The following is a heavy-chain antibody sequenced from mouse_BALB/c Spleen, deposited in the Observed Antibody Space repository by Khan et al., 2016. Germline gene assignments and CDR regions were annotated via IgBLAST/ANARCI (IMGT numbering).Heavy chain of an antibody. CDR2: INPSTGYT. V-gene: IGHV1-7*01. CDR1: GYTFTSYW. Sequence: QVQLQQSGAELAKPGASVKMSCKASGYTFTSYWMHWVKQRPGQGLEWIGYINPSTGYTEYNQKFKDKATLTADKSSSTAYMQLSSLTSEDSAVYYCARYYDAMDYWGQGTSVTVSS. CDR3: ARYYDAMDY. J-gene: IGHJ4*01.